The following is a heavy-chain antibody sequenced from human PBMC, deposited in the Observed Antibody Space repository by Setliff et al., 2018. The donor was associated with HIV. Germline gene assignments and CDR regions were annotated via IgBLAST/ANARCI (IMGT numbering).Heavy chain of an antibody. Sequence: GGSLRLSCAASGFTFSSYAMSWVRQAPGKGLEWVSAISGSGGSTYYADNVEGRFIISRDNSQNTLYLQMNSLTAEDTAIYYCAKRDYEDSTSYAPFFQYWGQGTLVTVSS. CDR2: ISGSGGST. CDR1: GFTFSSYA. CDR3: AKRDYEDSTSYAPFFQY. V-gene: IGHV3-23*01. D-gene: IGHD3-22*01. J-gene: IGHJ1*01.